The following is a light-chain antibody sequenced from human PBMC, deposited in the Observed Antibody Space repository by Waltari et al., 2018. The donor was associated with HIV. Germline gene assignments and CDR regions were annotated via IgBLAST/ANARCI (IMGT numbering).Light chain of an antibody. V-gene: IGLV1-47*01. CDR3: ATWDGSLNGRV. CDR1: SSNIGGNY. CDR2: NNS. Sequence: QSVVTQPPSVSGTPGQRVTISCSGSSSNIGGNYVYWYHQVSGTAPKLLIYNNSQRPSGVPDRFSGSKSGTSAALAISGLRSEDEADYYCATWDGSLNGRVFGGGTKLTVL. J-gene: IGLJ3*02.